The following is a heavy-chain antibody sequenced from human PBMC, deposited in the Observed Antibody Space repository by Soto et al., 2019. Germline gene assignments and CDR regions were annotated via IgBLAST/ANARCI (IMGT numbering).Heavy chain of an antibody. V-gene: IGHV3-21*01. J-gene: IGHJ1*01. D-gene: IGHD3-10*01. CDR1: GFTFSSYS. Sequence: EVQLVESGGGLVKPGGSLRLSCAASGFTFSSYSMNWVRQAPGKGLEWVSSISSSSSYIYYADSVKGRFTISRDNAKNSLYLQMNSLRAGDTAVYYCARTPSRSLLWFGGLDWGQGTLVTVSS. CDR3: ARTPSRSLLWFGGLD. CDR2: ISSSSSYI.